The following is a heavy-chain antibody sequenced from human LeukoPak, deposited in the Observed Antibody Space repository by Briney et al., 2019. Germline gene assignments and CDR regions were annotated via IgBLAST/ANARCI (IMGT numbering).Heavy chain of an antibody. CDR1: GGSLIISNYY. J-gene: IGHJ4*02. CDR3: ARLPDF. CDR2: ISYSGNT. V-gene: IGHV4-39*01. Sequence: SETLSLTCTVSGGSLIISNYYWGWIRQSPGKGLECIGKISYSGNTYYNPSLRSRVHMSVDTSKNQFSLTLSSVTAADTAVYYCARLPDFWGQGILVTVSS.